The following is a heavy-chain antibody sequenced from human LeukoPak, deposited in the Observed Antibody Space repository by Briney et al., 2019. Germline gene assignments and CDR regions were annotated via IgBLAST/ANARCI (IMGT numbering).Heavy chain of an antibody. Sequence: PSETLSLTCTVSGGTISSSSYYWGWIRQPPGKGLEWIGSIYYSGSTYYNPSLKSRVTISVDTSKNQFSLKLSSVTAADTAVYYCARYGDYVAFDIWGQGTMVTVSS. CDR1: GGTISSSSYY. CDR2: IYYSGST. V-gene: IGHV4-39*01. J-gene: IGHJ3*02. CDR3: ARYGDYVAFDI. D-gene: IGHD4-17*01.